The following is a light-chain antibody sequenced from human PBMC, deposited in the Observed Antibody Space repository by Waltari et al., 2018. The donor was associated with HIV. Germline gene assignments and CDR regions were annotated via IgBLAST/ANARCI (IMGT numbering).Light chain of an antibody. J-gene: IGLJ1*01. V-gene: IGLV3-1*01. Sequence: SFELTQQPTVSVSPGKPASFTYSGVKVGDTYVCWYQQKPGQSPVLVIYHESQRPSGIRERFSGCNSVNAATLANSGTQSMDEADYYCQAWDSSTYIFGAGTKITVL. CDR1: KVGDTY. CDR2: HES. CDR3: QAWDSSTYI.